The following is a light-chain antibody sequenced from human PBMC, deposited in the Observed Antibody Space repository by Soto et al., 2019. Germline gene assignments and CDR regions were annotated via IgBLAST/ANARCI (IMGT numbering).Light chain of an antibody. CDR3: CSYTKANTWV. CDR2: EDD. J-gene: IGLJ3*02. CDR1: SSDINSYKF. V-gene: IGLV2-14*01. Sequence: QSALTQPASVSASPGQSITISCTGSSSDINSYKFVSWYQVLPGKAPKLIIYEDDYRPPEISSRFSASKSGNTASLTISGVQLEDDSHYFCCSYTKANTWVFGGGTQLTV.